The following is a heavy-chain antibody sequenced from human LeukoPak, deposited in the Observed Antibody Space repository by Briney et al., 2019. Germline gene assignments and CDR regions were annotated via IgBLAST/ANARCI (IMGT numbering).Heavy chain of an antibody. CDR2: INLNNDET. Sequence: ASVEVSCKASGYTFTDYYIHWVRQAPGQGLEWMDWINLNNDETFYAQNFQDRVTMTGDTSISTAYLELSSLRSDDTAVFYCARSYFDVLTNYYMWLAPWGQGTLVTVSS. CDR1: GYTFTDYY. D-gene: IGHD3-9*01. V-gene: IGHV1-2*02. J-gene: IGHJ5*02. CDR3: ARSYFDVLTNYYMWLAP.